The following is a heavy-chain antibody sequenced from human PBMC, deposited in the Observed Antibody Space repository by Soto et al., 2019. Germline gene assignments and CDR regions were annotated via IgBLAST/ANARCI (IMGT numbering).Heavy chain of an antibody. D-gene: IGHD6-6*01. Sequence: PGESLKISCKGSGYSFTSYWIGWVRQMPGKGLEWMGIIYPGDSDTRYSPSFQGQVTISADKSISTAYLQWGSLKASDTAMYYCATRSHNSSSGTYYYYGMDVWGQGTTVTVSS. CDR2: IYPGDSDT. V-gene: IGHV5-51*01. J-gene: IGHJ6*02. CDR1: GYSFTSYW. CDR3: ATRSHNSSSGTYYYYGMDV.